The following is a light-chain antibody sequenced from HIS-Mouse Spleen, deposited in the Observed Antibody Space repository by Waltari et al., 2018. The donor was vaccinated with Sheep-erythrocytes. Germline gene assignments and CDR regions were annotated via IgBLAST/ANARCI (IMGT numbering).Light chain of an antibody. V-gene: IGKV1D-13*01. Sequence: AIQLTQSPSSLSASVGDRVTITCRASQGISSVLAWYQKKPGKAPKLLIYDASSLESGVPSRFSGSGSGTDFTLTISSLQPEDFATYYCQQFNNYPRTFGQGTKVEIK. CDR2: DAS. CDR1: QGISSV. J-gene: IGKJ1*01. CDR3: QQFNNYPRT.